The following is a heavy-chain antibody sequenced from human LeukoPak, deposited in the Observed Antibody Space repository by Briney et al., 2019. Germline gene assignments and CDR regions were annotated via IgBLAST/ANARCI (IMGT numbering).Heavy chain of an antibody. V-gene: IGHV1-69*04. CDR2: IIPILGIA. D-gene: IGHD6-25*01. CDR1: GGTFSSYA. J-gene: IGHJ3*02. CDR3: ARAGFSDAFDI. Sequence: SVKVSCKASGGTFSSYAINWVRQAPGQGLEWMGRIIPILGIANYAQKFQGRVTITADKSTSTAYMELSSLRSEDTAVYYCARAGFSDAFDIWGQGTMVTVSS.